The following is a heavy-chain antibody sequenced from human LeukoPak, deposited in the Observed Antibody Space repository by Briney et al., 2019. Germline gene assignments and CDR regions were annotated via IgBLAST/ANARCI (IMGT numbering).Heavy chain of an antibody. V-gene: IGHV1-2*02. Sequence: ASVKVSCKASGYTFTGYYMHWVRQAPGQGLEWMGWINPNNGGTNYAQKLQGRVTMTTDTSTSTAYMELRSLRSDDTAVYYCARQSVYCSSTSCYNGWFDPWGQGTLVTVSS. CDR1: GYTFTGYY. CDR2: INPNNGGT. CDR3: ARQSVYCSSTSCYNGWFDP. D-gene: IGHD2-2*02. J-gene: IGHJ5*02.